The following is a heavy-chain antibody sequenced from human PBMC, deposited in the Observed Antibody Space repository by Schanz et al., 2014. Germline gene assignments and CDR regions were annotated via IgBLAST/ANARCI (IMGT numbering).Heavy chain of an antibody. D-gene: IGHD4-17*01. V-gene: IGHV1-46*01. J-gene: IGHJ4*02. Sequence: QVQLVQSGAEMKKPGASVKVSCKASGYTFTSDSMHWVRQAPGQGLEWMGIVNPSVRGTHFAREFQGRVTVTSDTSTSTVYMELSGLRSEDTAVYYCARGYGDSPTDCWGQGTLVTVSS. CDR2: VNPSVRGT. CDR3: ARGYGDSPTDC. CDR1: GYTFTSDS.